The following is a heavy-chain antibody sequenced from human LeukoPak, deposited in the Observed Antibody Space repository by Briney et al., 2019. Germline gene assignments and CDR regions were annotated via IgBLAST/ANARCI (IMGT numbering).Heavy chain of an antibody. CDR2: IIPIFGTA. D-gene: IGHD5-18*01. V-gene: IGHV1-69*13. CDR1: GGTFSSSV. J-gene: IGHJ4*02. Sequence: SGKVSCKASGGTFSSSVISWVRQAPGQGLEWMGGIIPIFGTANYAQKFQGKVTITADESTSTAYMELSSLRSEDTAVYYCARDSAVDTTMVIFDYWGQGTLVTVSS. CDR3: ARDSAVDTTMVIFDY.